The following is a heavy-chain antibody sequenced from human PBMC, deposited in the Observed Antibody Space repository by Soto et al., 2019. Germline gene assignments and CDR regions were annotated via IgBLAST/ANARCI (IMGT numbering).Heavy chain of an antibody. V-gene: IGHV1-69*01. J-gene: IGHJ6*02. D-gene: IGHD3-3*01. Sequence: QWQLVQSGADVKKPGSSVKVSCKASGVTFSSYAINWVRQAPGQGLEWMGRIIPIFQTANYAQKFRGRVTITADESTTTAYMEMGSLRSEDTAVYYCARGLLEWEDYDGMDVWGQGTTVTVSS. CDR3: ARGLLEWEDYDGMDV. CDR1: GVTFSSYA. CDR2: IIPIFQTA.